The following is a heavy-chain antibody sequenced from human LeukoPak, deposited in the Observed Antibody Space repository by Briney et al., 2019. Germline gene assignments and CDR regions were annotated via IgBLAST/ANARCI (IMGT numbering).Heavy chain of an antibody. V-gene: IGHV4-34*01. CDR1: GGPFSGHY. D-gene: IGHD2-2*01. Sequence: PSETLSLTCAVYGGPFSGHYWRWIRQPPGKGLEWIGEINHSGSANYSPSLKSRVTLSVDTFKNQFSLKLSSVTAADTAMYYCATMRGYCSSPTCQDSWGQGTLVTVSS. CDR2: INHSGSA. J-gene: IGHJ4*02. CDR3: ATMRGYCSSPTCQDS.